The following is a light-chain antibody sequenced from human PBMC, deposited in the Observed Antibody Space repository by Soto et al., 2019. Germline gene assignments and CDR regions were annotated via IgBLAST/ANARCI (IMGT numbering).Light chain of an antibody. Sequence: QSVLTQPPSVSGAPGQRVTISCTGSSSNIGAGYDVHWYQQLPGTAPKLLIYGNSNRPSGVPDRFSGSKAGTSASLAITGLKAEDEADYYCQSYDSSLIGYVSGTVTKLTLL. CDR3: QSYDSSLIGYV. CDR1: SSNIGAGYD. CDR2: GNS. J-gene: IGLJ1*01. V-gene: IGLV1-40*01.